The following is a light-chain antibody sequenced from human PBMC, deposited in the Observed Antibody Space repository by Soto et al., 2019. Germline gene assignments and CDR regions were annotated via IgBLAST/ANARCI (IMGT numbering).Light chain of an antibody. CDR1: SSDVGGYNY. V-gene: IGLV2-14*01. Sequence: QSALTQPASVSGSPGQSITISCTGTSSDVGGYNYVSWYQQHPGKAPKFMIYDVSNRPSGVSNRFSGSKSGNTASLTISGLQAEEEADYSCSSYTTSNTRQIVFGTGTKVTVL. CDR3: SSYTTSNTRQIV. CDR2: DVS. J-gene: IGLJ1*01.